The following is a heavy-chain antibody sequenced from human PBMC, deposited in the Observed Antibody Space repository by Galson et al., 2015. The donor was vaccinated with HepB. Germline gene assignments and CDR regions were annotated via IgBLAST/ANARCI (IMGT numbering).Heavy chain of an antibody. Sequence: SLRLSCASSGFTFSSYDMHWVRQGTGKGLEWVSGITTAGDTFYPGSVKGRFTISREDAKNSLYLHMKGLTAGDTAVYYCARGPRNLGHLKYFDRWGQGTLVTVPS. V-gene: IGHV3-13*01. CDR2: ITTAGDT. J-gene: IGHJ4*02. CDR1: GFTFSSYD. D-gene: IGHD1-14*01. CDR3: ARGPRNLGHLKYFDR.